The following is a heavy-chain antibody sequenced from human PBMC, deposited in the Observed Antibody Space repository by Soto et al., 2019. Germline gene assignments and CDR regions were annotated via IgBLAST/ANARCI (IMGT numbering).Heavy chain of an antibody. CDR1: GGSLGSSSYY. CDR2: IYYSGST. CDR3: VAYDIFTVYFPQLSFDY. V-gene: IGHV4-39*02. J-gene: IGHJ4*02. Sequence: SETLSLTCAVSGGSLGSSSYYWGWIRQPPGKGLEWIGSIYYSGSTYYNPSLQSRVTISMDTSNSDFSLKLSSATAADTAVYYCVAYDIFTVYFPQLSFDYWGQGALVTVS. D-gene: IGHD3-9*01.